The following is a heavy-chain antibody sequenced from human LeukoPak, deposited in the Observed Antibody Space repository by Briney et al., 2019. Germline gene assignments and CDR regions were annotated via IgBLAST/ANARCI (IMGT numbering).Heavy chain of an antibody. V-gene: IGHV4-31*11. J-gene: IGHJ4*02. Sequence: SSETLSLTCAVYGGSFSGYYWSWIRQHPGKGLEWIGYIYCSGSTYYNPSLKSRVTISVDTSKNQFSLKLSSVTAADTAVYYCARLVDPYYFDYWGQGTLVTVSS. D-gene: IGHD6-19*01. CDR2: IYCSGST. CDR3: ARLVDPYYFDY. CDR1: GGSFSGYY.